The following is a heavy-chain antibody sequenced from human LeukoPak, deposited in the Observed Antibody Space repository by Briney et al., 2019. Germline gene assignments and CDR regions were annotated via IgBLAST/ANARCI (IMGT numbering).Heavy chain of an antibody. Sequence: GRSLRLSCAASGFTFSSYAMHWVRQAPGKGLEWVAVISYDGSNKYYADSVKGRFTISRDNAKNSLYLQMNSLRAEDTAVYYCARDGTKNGMDVWGQGTTVTVSS. D-gene: IGHD1-26*01. CDR1: GFTFSSYA. CDR2: ISYDGSNK. V-gene: IGHV3-30*04. J-gene: IGHJ6*02. CDR3: ARDGTKNGMDV.